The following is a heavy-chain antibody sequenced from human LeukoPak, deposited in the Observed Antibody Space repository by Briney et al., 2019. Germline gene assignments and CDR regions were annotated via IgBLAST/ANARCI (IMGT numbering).Heavy chain of an antibody. J-gene: IGHJ4*02. CDR3: ARVFLSSDDYVWGSFLGFDY. CDR1: GFTFDDYG. D-gene: IGHD3-16*01. V-gene: IGHV3-20*04. CDR2: INWTGGST. Sequence: RPGGSLRLSCAASGFTFDDYGMSWVRQAPGKGLEWVSGINWTGGSTGYVDSVKGRFTISRDNAKNSLYLQMNSLRAEDTALYYCARVFLSSDDYVWGSFLGFDYWGQGTLVTVSS.